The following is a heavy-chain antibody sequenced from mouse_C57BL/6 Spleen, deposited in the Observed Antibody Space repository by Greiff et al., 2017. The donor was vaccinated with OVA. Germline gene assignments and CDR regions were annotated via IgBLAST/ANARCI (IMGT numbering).Heavy chain of an antibody. Sequence: VQLKQSGPELVKPGASVKISCKASGYSFTGYYMNWVKQSPEKSLEWIGEINPSTGGTTYNQKFKAKATLTVDKSSSTAYMQLKSLTSADSAVYYCARQGYYGSSGYFDVWGTGTTVTVSS. J-gene: IGHJ1*03. CDR1: GYSFTGYY. CDR2: INPSTGGT. CDR3: ARQGYYGSSGYFDV. V-gene: IGHV1-42*01. D-gene: IGHD1-1*01.